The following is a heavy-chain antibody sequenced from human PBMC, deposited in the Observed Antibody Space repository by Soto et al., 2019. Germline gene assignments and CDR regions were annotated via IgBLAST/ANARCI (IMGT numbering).Heavy chain of an antibody. V-gene: IGHV1-8*01. CDR2: MNPGSGDT. CDR3: ARMETFGSLNWFDP. J-gene: IGHJ5*02. Sequence: ASVKVSGKASGYSFTNNDVSCVRQATGQGLEWMGWMNPGSGDTGYAQKFQGRVTMTRDISIATAYMELSSPRSDDTAIYYCARMETFGSLNWFDPWGQGTLVTVSS. D-gene: IGHD3-16*01. CDR1: GYSFTNND.